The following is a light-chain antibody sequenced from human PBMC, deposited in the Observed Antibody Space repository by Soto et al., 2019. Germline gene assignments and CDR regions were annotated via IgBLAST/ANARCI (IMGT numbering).Light chain of an antibody. V-gene: IGKV3-20*01. CDR2: GAS. J-gene: IGKJ1*01. CDR3: QQYGRPPGT. Sequence: EIVLTQSPGTLSLSPGERATLSCRASQSVSSSYLAWYQQKPGQAPRLLIYGASRSATDIPDRFSGSETETDFTLTISRLEPEDFAVYYCQQYGRPPGTFGQGTKVEIK. CDR1: QSVSSSY.